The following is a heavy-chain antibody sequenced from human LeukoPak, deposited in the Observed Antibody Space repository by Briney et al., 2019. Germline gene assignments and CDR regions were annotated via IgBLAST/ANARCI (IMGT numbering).Heavy chain of an antibody. CDR2: ICPSSSST. CDR3: TRGNYFDC. J-gene: IGHJ4*02. Sequence: QTGGSLRLSCAASGFTFSIYTTNWVRQAPGKGLEWVSYICPSSSSTYYADSVKGRFTISRDNARNSLYLRMTSLRAEDTAVYYCTRGNYFDCWGQGALVTVSS. CDR1: GFTFSIYT. V-gene: IGHV3-48*01.